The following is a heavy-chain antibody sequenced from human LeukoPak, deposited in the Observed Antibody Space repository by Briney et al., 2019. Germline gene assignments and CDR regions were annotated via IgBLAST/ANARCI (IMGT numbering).Heavy chain of an antibody. CDR2: IIPIFGTA. CDR1: GGTFSSYA. Sequence: GASVKVSCKASGGTFSSYAISWVRQAPGQGLEWMGGIIPIFGTANYAQKFQGRVTITADESTSTAYMELSSLRSEDTAVYYCASAPEQWLVVFDYWGQGTLVTVSS. D-gene: IGHD6-19*01. CDR3: ASAPEQWLVVFDY. J-gene: IGHJ4*02. V-gene: IGHV1-69*13.